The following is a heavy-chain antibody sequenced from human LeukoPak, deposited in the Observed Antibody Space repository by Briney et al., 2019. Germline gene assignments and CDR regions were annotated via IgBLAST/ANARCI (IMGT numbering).Heavy chain of an antibody. CDR2: INPSGGST. D-gene: IGHD1-7*01. CDR1: GYTFTSYY. J-gene: IGHJ4*02. V-gene: IGHV1-46*01. CDR3: ANSRGLELGNGC. Sequence: GASVKVSCKASGYTFTSYYMHWVRQAPGQGLEWMGIINPSGGSTSYAQKFQGRVTMTRDTSTGTVYMDLSSLRSEDTAVYYCANSRGLELGNGCWGQGTLVTVSS.